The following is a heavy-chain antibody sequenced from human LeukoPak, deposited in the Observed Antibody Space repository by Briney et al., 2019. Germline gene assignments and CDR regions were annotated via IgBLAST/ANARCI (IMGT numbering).Heavy chain of an antibody. D-gene: IGHD5-12*01. V-gene: IGHV3-43D*03. CDR3: ARDEGGYSGYGPFDY. J-gene: IGHJ4*02. Sequence: PGGSLRLSCAASGFTFDDYAMHWVRQAPGKGLEWVSLISWDGGSTYYGDSVKGRFTISRDNSKNTLYLQMNSLRAEDTAVYYCARDEGGYSGYGPFDYWGQGTLVTVSS. CDR2: ISWDGGST. CDR1: GFTFDDYA.